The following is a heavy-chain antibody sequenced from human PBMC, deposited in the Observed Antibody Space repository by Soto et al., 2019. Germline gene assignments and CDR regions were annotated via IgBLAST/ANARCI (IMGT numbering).Heavy chain of an antibody. V-gene: IGHV3-15*07. CDR2: IKSKTDGGTT. CDR1: GFTFSNAW. D-gene: IGHD6-19*01. Sequence: EVQLVESGGGLVKPGGSLRLSCTASGFTFSNAWMNWVRQAPGKGLEWVGRIKSKTDGGTTDYAAPVKGRFTISRDDSKNTLYLQMNSLKTEDTAVYYCTTTAPVAGTFRYWGQGTLVTVSS. J-gene: IGHJ4*02. CDR3: TTTAPVAGTFRY.